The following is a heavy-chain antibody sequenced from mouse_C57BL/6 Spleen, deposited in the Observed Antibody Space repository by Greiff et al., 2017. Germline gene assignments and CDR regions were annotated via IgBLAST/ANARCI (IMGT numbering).Heavy chain of an antibody. V-gene: IGHV1-64*01. CDR1: GYTFTSYW. D-gene: IGHD1-1*01. CDR2: IHPNSGST. Sequence: QVQLQQPGAELVKPGASVKLSCKASGYTFTSYWMHWVKQRPGQGLEWIGMIHPNSGSTNYNEKFKSKATLTVDKSSSTAYMQLSSLTSEDSAVYYYAREGGYYYGSSSYYAMDYWGQGTSVTVSS. CDR3: AREGGYYYGSSSYYAMDY. J-gene: IGHJ4*01.